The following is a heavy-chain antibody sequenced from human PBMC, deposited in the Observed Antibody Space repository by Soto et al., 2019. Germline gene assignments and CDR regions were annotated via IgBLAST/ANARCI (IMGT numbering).Heavy chain of an antibody. CDR3: ARDRDYYDNSGYLHYFDF. CDR1: GGSFSDYS. CDR2: IYRSGGT. J-gene: IGHJ4*02. D-gene: IGHD5-12*01. V-gene: IGHV4-34*01. Sequence: PSETLSLTCAVYGGSFSDYSWSWIRQPPGKGLEWIGYIYRSGGTYYNPSLRSRVTISVDRSKNQFSLKLNSVTAADTAVYYCARDRDYYDNSGYLHYFDFWGQGTQVTVSS.